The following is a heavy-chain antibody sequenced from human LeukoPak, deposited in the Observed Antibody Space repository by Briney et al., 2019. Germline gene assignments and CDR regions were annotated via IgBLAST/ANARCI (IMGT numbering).Heavy chain of an antibody. CDR2: IYYSGST. D-gene: IGHD1-26*01. V-gene: IGHV4-59*12. CDR3: ARGSMSVGATSLDYFDY. Sequence: NTSETLSLTCTVSGESISGFYWNWIRQPPGKGLEWIGYIYYSGSTNYNPSLKSRVTISIDKSKNQFSLKLSSVTAADTAVYYCARGSMSVGATSLDYFDYWGQGTLVTVSS. J-gene: IGHJ4*02. CDR1: GESISGFY.